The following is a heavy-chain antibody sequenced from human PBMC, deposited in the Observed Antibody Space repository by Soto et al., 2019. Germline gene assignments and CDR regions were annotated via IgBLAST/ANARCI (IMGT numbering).Heavy chain of an antibody. CDR1: GFTFSSYG. V-gene: IGHV3-33*06. CDR3: AKDRVAAARGAAYFDY. CDR2: ICGGGSNK. Sequence: SLRLSCAASGFTFSSYGMHWVRQAPGKGLEWVAVICGGGSNKYYADSVKGRFTISRGNSKNTLYLQMNSLRAEDTAVYYCAKDRVAAARGAAYFDYWGQGTLVTVSS. D-gene: IGHD6-6*01. J-gene: IGHJ4*02.